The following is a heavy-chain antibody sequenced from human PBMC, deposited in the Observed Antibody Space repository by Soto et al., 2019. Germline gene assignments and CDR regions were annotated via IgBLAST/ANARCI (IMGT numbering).Heavy chain of an antibody. V-gene: IGHV3-7*01. CDR2: IKFDGSQR. CDR3: AREHIVVVPAVHYYYYGMDV. D-gene: IGHD2-2*01. CDR1: GFTLSRFW. J-gene: IGHJ6*02. Sequence: GGSLRLSCAASGFTLSRFWMNWVRQAPGRGLEWVANIKFDGSQRSYLDSVKGRFTISRDNSKNTLYLQMNSLRAEDTAVYYCAREHIVVVPAVHYYYYGMDVWGQGTTVTVSS.